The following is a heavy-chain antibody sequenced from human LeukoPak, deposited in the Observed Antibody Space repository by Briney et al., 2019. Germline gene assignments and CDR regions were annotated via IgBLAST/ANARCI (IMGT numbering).Heavy chain of an antibody. Sequence: PGGSLRLSCAASGFTFSSYSMNWVRQAPGKGLEWVSSISSSSSYIYYADSVKGRFTISRDNAKNSLYLQMNSLRAEDTAVYYCASLVEMATMRHPSYFDYWGQGTLVTVSS. J-gene: IGHJ4*02. CDR3: ASLVEMATMRHPSYFDY. CDR2: ISSSSSYI. D-gene: IGHD5-24*01. CDR1: GFTFSSYS. V-gene: IGHV3-21*01.